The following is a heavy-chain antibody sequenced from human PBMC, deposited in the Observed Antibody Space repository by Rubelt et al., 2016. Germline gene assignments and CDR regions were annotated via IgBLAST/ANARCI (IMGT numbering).Heavy chain of an antibody. CDR2: IYYSGST. Sequence: GKPSETLSLTCTVSGGSISSSGYYWGWIRQPPGKGLEWIGSIYYSGSTYYNPSLKSRLTISVDTSKNQFSLKLSSVTAADTAVYYCARQSRIPAAMGFDYWGQGTLVTVSS. V-gene: IGHV4-39*01. D-gene: IGHD2-2*01. J-gene: IGHJ4*02. CDR1: GGSISSSGYY. CDR3: ARQSRIPAAMGFDY.